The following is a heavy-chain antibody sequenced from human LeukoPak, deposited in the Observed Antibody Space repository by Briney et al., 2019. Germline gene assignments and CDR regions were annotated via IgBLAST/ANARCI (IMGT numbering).Heavy chain of an antibody. CDR3: ARTHGGSGWSYFDY. V-gene: IGHV4-34*01. Sequence: PSETLSLTCAVYGGSFSGYYWSWIRQPPGKGLEWIGEINHSGSTNYNPSLKSRVTISVDTSKNQFSLKLSSVTAADTAVYYCARTHGGSGWSYFDYRGQGTLVTVSS. CDR2: INHSGST. J-gene: IGHJ4*02. CDR1: GGSFSGYY. D-gene: IGHD6-19*01.